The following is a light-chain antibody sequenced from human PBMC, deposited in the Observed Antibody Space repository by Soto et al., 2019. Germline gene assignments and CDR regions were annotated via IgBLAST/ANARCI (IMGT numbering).Light chain of an antibody. Sequence: EVVLTQSPDTLSLPPWERATLYCRASQSVSSYLAWYQQKPGQAPRLLIYGASSRATGIPARFSGSGSGTDFTLTISSLEPEDSAVYYCQQRNIWPPVTFGQGTRLEI. J-gene: IGKJ5*01. CDR1: QSVSSY. CDR2: GAS. CDR3: QQRNIWPPVT. V-gene: IGKV3-11*01.